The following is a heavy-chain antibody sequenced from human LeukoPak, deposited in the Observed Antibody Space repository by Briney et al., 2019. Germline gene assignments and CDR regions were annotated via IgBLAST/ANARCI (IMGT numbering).Heavy chain of an antibody. V-gene: IGHV3-74*01. Sequence: GGSLRLTCAASGFTFSSYWMHWVCHAPGKGVVWVSRITSDGSRIIHADSGKGRFTISRDNANNTLYLQMNSLRDEDTAVYYCAREGDYGDYLDYWGQGTLVTVSS. CDR3: AREGDYGDYLDY. D-gene: IGHD4-17*01. CDR2: ITSDGSRI. J-gene: IGHJ4*02. CDR1: GFTFSSYW.